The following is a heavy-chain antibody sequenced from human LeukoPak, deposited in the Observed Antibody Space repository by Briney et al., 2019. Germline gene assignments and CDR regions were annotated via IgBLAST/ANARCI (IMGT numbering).Heavy chain of an antibody. J-gene: IGHJ4*02. CDR2: FIPIFGTP. CDR1: GDTFSNYP. Sequence: SVKVSCKASGDTFSNYPINWVRQAPGQGLEWMGGFIPIFGTPSYAQKFQGRVSITADESASTAYMELSSLRSEDTAVYYCTGRAVPAANLDCWGQGTLVTVSS. D-gene: IGHD2-2*01. CDR3: TGRAVPAANLDC. V-gene: IGHV1-69*13.